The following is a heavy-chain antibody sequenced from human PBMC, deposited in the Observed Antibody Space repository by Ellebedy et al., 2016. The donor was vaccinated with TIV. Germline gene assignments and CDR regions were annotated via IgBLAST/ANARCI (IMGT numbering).Heavy chain of an antibody. Sequence: ASVKVSCKASGYAFTDYYMNWVRQAPGQGLEWMGWINPNSGCTNYAQKFQGWVTMTRDTSISTAYMELSRLRSDDTAVYYCAMGDPTNSGYDPINWFDPWGQGTLVTVSS. CDR2: INPNSGCT. J-gene: IGHJ5*02. V-gene: IGHV1-2*04. CDR1: GYAFTDYY. CDR3: AMGDPTNSGYDPINWFDP. D-gene: IGHD5-12*01.